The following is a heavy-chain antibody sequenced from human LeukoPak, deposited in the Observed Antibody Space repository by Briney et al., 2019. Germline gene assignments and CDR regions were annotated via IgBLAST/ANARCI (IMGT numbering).Heavy chain of an antibody. J-gene: IGHJ4*02. V-gene: IGHV3-48*01. CDR1: GFTFSSYS. CDR3: ARSNWSDPDVYDY. Sequence: GGSLRLSCAASGFTFSSYSMNWVRQAPGKGLEWVSYISSSSSTIYYADSVKGRFTISRDNAKNSLYLQMNSQRAEDTAVYYCARSNWSDPDVYDYWGQGTLVTVSS. CDR2: ISSSSSTI. D-gene: IGHD1-20*01.